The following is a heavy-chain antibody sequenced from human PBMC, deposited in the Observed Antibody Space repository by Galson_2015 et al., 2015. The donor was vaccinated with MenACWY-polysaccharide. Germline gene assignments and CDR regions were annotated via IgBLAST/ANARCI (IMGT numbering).Heavy chain of an antibody. Sequence: SVKVSCKASGYTFTGYYMHWVRQAPGQGLEWMGWINPNSGGTNYAQKFQGRVTMTRDTSISTAYMELSRLRSDDTAVYYCARAYVATVTTDYFDYWGQGTLVTASS. CDR1: GYTFTGYY. CDR3: ARAYVATVTTDYFDY. V-gene: IGHV1-2*02. D-gene: IGHD4-17*01. J-gene: IGHJ4*02. CDR2: INPNSGGT.